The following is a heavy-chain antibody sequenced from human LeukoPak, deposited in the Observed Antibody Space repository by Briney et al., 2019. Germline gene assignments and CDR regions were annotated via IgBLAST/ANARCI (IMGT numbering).Heavy chain of an antibody. J-gene: IGHJ4*02. Sequence: GGSLRLSCAASGFTFSSYGMHWVRQAPGKGLEWVAVIWYDGSDKYYADSVKGRFTISRDNSKNTLYLQMNSLRAEDTAVYYCAVEYSSSSEVFDYWGQGTLVTVSS. V-gene: IGHV3-33*01. CDR1: GFTFSSYG. D-gene: IGHD6-6*01. CDR2: IWYDGSDK. CDR3: AVEYSSSSEVFDY.